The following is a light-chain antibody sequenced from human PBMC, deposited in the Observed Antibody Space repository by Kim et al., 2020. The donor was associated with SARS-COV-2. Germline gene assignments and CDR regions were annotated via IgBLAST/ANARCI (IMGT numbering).Light chain of an antibody. J-gene: IGKJ2*01. CDR3: QQYDNY. Sequence: STLSGTVGDRVSITCRASQSNSMWLAWYQQKPGKAPKILISKASSLQSGVPSRFSGSGSGTEFTLTISSLQPDDFGTYYCQQYDNYFGQGTKLEI. V-gene: IGKV1-5*03. CDR1: QSNSMW. CDR2: KAS.